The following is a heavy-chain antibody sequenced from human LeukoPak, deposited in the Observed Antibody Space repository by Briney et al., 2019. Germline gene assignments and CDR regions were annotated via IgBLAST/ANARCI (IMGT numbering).Heavy chain of an antibody. CDR3: ARGHCRRTSCYSSGGYYYYSMDV. Sequence: GGSLRLSCAASGFTFSSYWMNWVRQAPGKGLEWVANIKQDGSEIYYVDSVKGRFTISRDNAKNSLYLQMNSLRAEDTAIYFCARGHCRRTSCYSSGGYYYYSMDVWGQGTTVIVSS. D-gene: IGHD2-2*01. J-gene: IGHJ6*02. V-gene: IGHV3-7*01. CDR1: GFTFSSYW. CDR2: IKQDGSEI.